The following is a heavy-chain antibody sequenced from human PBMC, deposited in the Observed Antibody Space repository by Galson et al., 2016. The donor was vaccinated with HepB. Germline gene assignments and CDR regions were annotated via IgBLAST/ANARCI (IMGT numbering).Heavy chain of an antibody. CDR1: GFTFSDHY. CDR2: IRSTGTTI. CDR3: AKDQDCSGGNCWALYYYYGMDV. D-gene: IGHD2-15*01. J-gene: IGHJ6*02. Sequence: SLRLSCAGSGFTFSDHYMTWIRQAPGKGLEWVSYIRSTGTTIKYAESVKGRFTISRDNAKNSVYLQMNSLRADDTAVYYCAKDQDCSGGNCWALYYYYGMDVWGQGTTVTVSS. V-gene: IGHV3-11*04.